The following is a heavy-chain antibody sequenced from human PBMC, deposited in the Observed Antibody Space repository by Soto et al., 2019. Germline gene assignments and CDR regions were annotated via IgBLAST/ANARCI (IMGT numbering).Heavy chain of an antibody. V-gene: IGHV4-39*01. Sequence: PXATLSLTFTVSGASVYRSWYYWGCIRQPPGRGLEWIGNIDYNGATYSNPSLKSRVTISRDTSKNQFSLKLTSVTAADTALYYCGKVLVGATGHTDSDSWGPRTLVTVSS. D-gene: IGHD2-15*01. J-gene: IGHJ4*02. CDR1: GASVYRSWYY. CDR2: IDYNGAT. CDR3: GKVLVGATGHTDSDS.